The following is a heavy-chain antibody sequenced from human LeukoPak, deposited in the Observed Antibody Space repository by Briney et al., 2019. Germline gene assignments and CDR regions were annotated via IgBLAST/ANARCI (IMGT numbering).Heavy chain of an antibody. CDR1: GFTFSSYA. CDR2: IRGSGGST. D-gene: IGHD6-19*01. CDR3: AKRGSSGWYSNSYYMDV. J-gene: IGHJ6*03. Sequence: GGSLRLSCAASGFTFSSYAMSWVRQAPGKGLEWVSAIRGSGGSTYYADSVKGRFTISRDNSKNTLYLQMNSLRAEDTAVYYCAKRGSSGWYSNSYYMDVWGKGTTITVSS. V-gene: IGHV3-23*01.